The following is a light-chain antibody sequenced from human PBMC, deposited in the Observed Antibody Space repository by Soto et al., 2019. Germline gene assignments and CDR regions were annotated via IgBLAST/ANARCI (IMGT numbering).Light chain of an antibody. CDR3: CSYTTTNTLV. CDR1: SSDLGAYNS. Sequence: QSALTQPASVSGSPGQSITISCTGTSSDLGAYNSVSWYRQHPGKAPKVMIYDVTYRPSGVSSRFSGSKSGNTSSLTISGLQADDAADYYCCSYTTTNTLVFGTGTKLTVL. V-gene: IGLV2-14*01. J-gene: IGLJ1*01. CDR2: DVT.